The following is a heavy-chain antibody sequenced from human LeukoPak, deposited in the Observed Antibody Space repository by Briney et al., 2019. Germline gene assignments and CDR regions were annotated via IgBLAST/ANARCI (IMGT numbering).Heavy chain of an antibody. CDR3: ARDIVVVPAASDNWFDP. CDR2: IYYSGST. V-gene: IGHV4-39*02. Sequence: ASETLSLTCTVSGGSISSSSCYWGWLRQPPGKGLEWIGSIYYSGSTYYNPSLKSRVTISVDTSKNQFSLKLSSVTAADTAVYYCARDIVVVPAASDNWFDPWGQGTLVTVSS. CDR1: GGSISSSSCY. D-gene: IGHD2-2*01. J-gene: IGHJ5*02.